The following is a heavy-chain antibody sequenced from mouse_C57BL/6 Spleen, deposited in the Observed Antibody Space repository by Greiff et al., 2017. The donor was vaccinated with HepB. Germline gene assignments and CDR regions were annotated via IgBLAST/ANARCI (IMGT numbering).Heavy chain of an antibody. CDR1: GYAFSSSW. Sequence: QVQLQQSGPELVKPGASVKISCKASGYAFSSSWMNWVKQRPGKGLEWIGRIYPGDGDTNYNGKFKGKATLTADKSSSTAYMQLSSLTSEDSAVYFCARDPYYGSSLYDFDYWGQGTTLTVSS. CDR2: IYPGDGDT. CDR3: ARDPYYGSSLYDFDY. V-gene: IGHV1-82*01. D-gene: IGHD1-1*01. J-gene: IGHJ2*01.